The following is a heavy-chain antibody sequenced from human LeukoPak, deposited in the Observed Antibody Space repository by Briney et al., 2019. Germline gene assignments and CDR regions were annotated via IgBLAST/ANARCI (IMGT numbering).Heavy chain of an antibody. Sequence: PGGSLRLSCAASGFTFSNYGMNWVRQAPGKGLEWVSYISSGSSTIYYADSVRGRFTISRDNAKNSLYLQMNSLRVEDTAVYFCARETEPWNTQYYFDHWGQGSLLTVSS. CDR3: ARETEPWNTQYYFDH. CDR1: GFTFSNYG. CDR2: ISSGSSTI. V-gene: IGHV3-48*01. D-gene: IGHD1/OR15-1a*01. J-gene: IGHJ4*02.